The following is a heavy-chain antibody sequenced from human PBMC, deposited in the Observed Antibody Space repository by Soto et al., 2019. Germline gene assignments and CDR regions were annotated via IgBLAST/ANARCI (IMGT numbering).Heavy chain of an antibody. J-gene: IGHJ6*02. CDR2: ISSSGGST. Sequence: EVQLLESGGGLVQPGGSLRLSCAASGFTFSLYAMSWVRQAPGKGLEWVSVISSSGGSTYYADSVKGRFTVSRDNSKNTLYLQMNSLGVEDTAVYYCAKSVGGTNYYYGMDVWGRGTTVTVSS. CDR1: GFTFSLYA. D-gene: IGHD2-15*01. V-gene: IGHV3-23*01. CDR3: AKSVGGTNYYYGMDV.